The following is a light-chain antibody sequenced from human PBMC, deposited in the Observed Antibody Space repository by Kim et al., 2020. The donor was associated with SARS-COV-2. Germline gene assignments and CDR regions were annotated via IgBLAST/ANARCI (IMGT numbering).Light chain of an antibody. CDR1: SSDVGAYDY. Sequence: QSALTQPASVSGSPGQSIAISCTGSSSDVGAYDYVSWYQRHPGRAPKVLIYSVSNRPSGVSNRFSGSKSGNTASLTITGLQPEDEADYYCSSYTRSSTLVFGGGTQLTVL. CDR2: SVS. CDR3: SSYTRSSTLV. J-gene: IGLJ2*01. V-gene: IGLV2-14*03.